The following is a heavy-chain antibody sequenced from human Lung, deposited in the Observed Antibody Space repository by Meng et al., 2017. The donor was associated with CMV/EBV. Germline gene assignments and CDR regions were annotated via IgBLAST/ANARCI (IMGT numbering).Heavy chain of an antibody. CDR3: AKAFSASWYREYYDD. CDR1: EFSFSNYA. Sequence: SXAASEFSFSNYAMSWVRQAPGRGLAWVSAITASGGSTYYADSVKGRFTVSRDNSKNTLYLQMNSLRAEDTALYYCAKAFSASWYREYYDDWGQGTLVTVSS. D-gene: IGHD6-13*01. J-gene: IGHJ4*02. V-gene: IGHV3-23*01. CDR2: ITASGGST.